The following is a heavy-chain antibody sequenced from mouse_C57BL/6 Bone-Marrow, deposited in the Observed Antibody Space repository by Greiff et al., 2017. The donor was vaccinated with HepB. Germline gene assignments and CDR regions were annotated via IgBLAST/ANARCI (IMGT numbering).Heavy chain of an antibody. J-gene: IGHJ3*01. CDR2: ISDGGSYT. Sequence: EVKLMESGGGLVKPGGSLKLSCAASGFTFSSYAMSWVRQTPEKRLEWVATISDGGSYTYYPDNVKGRFTISRDNAKNNLYLQMSHLKSEDTAMYYCARDNGSSYGWLAYWGQGTLVTVSA. CDR3: ARDNGSSYGWLAY. V-gene: IGHV5-4*01. D-gene: IGHD1-1*01. CDR1: GFTFSSYA.